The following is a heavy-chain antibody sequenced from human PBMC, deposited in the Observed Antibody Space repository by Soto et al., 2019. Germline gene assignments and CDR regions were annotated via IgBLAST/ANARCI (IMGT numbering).Heavy chain of an antibody. CDR1: GGSISSYY. CDR2: IYYSGST. J-gene: IGHJ6*03. D-gene: IGHD2-2*01. CDR3: ARAGYCSSTSCYVDGYYYYYYMDV. V-gene: IGHV4-59*01. Sequence: SETLSLTCTVSGGSISSYYWSWIRQPPGKGLEWIGYIYYSGSTNYNPSLKSRVTISVDTSKNQFSLKLSSVTAADTAVYYCARAGYCSSTSCYVDGYYYYYYMDVWGKGTXVTVSS.